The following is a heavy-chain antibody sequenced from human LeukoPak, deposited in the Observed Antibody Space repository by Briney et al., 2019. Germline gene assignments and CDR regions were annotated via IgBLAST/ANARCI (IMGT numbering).Heavy chain of an antibody. Sequence: RASVKVSCKASGYTFTGYYMHWVRQAPGQGLEWMGWINPNSGGTNYAQKFQGRVTMTRDTSISTAYMELSRLRSDDTAVYYCARDPFCSSTSCYSYYYYGMDVWGQGTTVTVSS. CDR3: ARDPFCSSTSCYSYYYYGMDV. CDR1: GYTFTGYY. J-gene: IGHJ6*02. CDR2: INPNSGGT. V-gene: IGHV1-2*02. D-gene: IGHD2-2*01.